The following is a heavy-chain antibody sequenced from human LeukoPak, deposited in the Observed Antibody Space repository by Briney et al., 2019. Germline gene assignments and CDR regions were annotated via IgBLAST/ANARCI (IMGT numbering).Heavy chain of an antibody. CDR3: ARGGMYQLLKWFDP. J-gene: IGHJ5*02. CDR1: GYTFTSYA. V-gene: IGHV7-4-1*02. CDR2: INTSTGNP. D-gene: IGHD2-2*01. Sequence: ASVKVSCKASGYTFTSYAMNWVRQAPGQGLEWMGWINTSTGNPTYAQGFTGRFVFSLDTSVSTAYLQISSLKAEDTAVYYCARGGMYQLLKWFDPWGQGTLVTVSS.